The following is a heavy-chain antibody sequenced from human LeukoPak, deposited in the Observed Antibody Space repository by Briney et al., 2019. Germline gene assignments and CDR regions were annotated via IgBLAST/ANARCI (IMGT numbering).Heavy chain of an antibody. J-gene: IGHJ5*02. CDR2: INPSGGST. CDR1: GYTFSGYY. V-gene: IGHV1-46*01. D-gene: IGHD5-18*01. Sequence: ASVKVSCKASGYTFSGYYMHWVRQAPGQGLEWMGLINPSGGSTRYAQKFQGRVTMTRDMSTSTVYMELSSLRSEDTAVYYCARALPHRRLMDTTMEQHWFDPWGQGTLVTVSS. CDR3: ARALPHRRLMDTTMEQHWFDP.